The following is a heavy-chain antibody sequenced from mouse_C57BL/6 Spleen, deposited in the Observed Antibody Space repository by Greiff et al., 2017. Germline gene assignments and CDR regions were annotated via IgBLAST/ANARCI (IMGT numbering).Heavy chain of an antibody. CDR3: ARGLRPDY. Sequence: EVQGVESGPELVKPGASVKMSCKASGYTFTDYNMHWVKQSHGKSLEWIGYINPNNGGTSYNQKFKGKATLTVNKSSSTAYMELRSLTSEYSAVYYCARGLRPDYWGQGTTLTVSS. D-gene: IGHD1-1*01. J-gene: IGHJ2*01. CDR1: GYTFTDYN. V-gene: IGHV1-22*01. CDR2: INPNNGGT.